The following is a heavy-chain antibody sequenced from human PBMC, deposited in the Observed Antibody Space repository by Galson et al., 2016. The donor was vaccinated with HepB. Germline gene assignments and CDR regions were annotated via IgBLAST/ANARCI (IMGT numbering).Heavy chain of an antibody. CDR1: GFTFSTYG. CDR3: ARGGGTSSDYYWGMDV. J-gene: IGHJ6*02. D-gene: IGHD1-14*01. V-gene: IGHV3-30*03. Sequence: LRLSCADSGFTFSTYGMHWVRQAPGEGLEWVAAISFEGNKQHYADSVKGRFTVSRDNSKNTLYLQMNSLTPDDTAIYYCARGGGTSSDYYWGMDVWGHGTTIA. CDR2: ISFEGNKQ.